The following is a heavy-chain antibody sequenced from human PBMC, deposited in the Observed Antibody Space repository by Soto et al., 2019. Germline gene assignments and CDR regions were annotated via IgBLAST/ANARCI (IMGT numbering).Heavy chain of an antibody. CDR2: IFSNDEK. D-gene: IGHD3-22*01. CDR3: ARIAYYYDSSGYLDDYDY. Sequence: QVTLKESGPVLVKPTETLTLTCTVSGFSLSNARMGVSWIRQPPGKALEWLAHIFSNDEKSYSTSLKSRLTIAKDTSKSQVVLTMTNMDPVDTATYYCARIAYYYDSSGYLDDYDYWGQGTLVTVSS. V-gene: IGHV2-26*01. CDR1: GFSLSNARMG. J-gene: IGHJ4*02.